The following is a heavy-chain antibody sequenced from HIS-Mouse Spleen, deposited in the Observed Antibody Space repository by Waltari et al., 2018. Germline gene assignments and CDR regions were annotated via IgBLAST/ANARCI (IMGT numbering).Heavy chain of an antibody. J-gene: IGHJ2*01. CDR3: AREIPYSSSWYDWYFDL. CDR1: GGSIRSSSSS. CDR2: IYSSGST. V-gene: IGHV4-39*07. Sequence: QLQLQESGPGLGKPSETLSLTCTVSGGSIRSSSSSLGWIRQPPGKGLEWIGSIYSSGSTYYNPSLKSRVTISVDTSKNQFSLKLSSVTAADTAVYYCAREIPYSSSWYDWYFDLWGRGTLVTVSS. D-gene: IGHD6-13*01.